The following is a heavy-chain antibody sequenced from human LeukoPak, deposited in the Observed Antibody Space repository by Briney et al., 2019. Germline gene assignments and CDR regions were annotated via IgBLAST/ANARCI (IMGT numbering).Heavy chain of an antibody. J-gene: IGHJ4*02. V-gene: IGHV4-59*01. Sequence: PSETLSLTCTVSGGSISSYYWSWIRQPPGKGLEWMGYIYYSGSTNYNPSLKSRVTISVDTSKNQFSLNLSSVTAADTAVYYCAREERNYYDSSGPFDYWGQGTLVTVSS. CDR3: AREERNYYDSSGPFDY. CDR1: GGSISSYY. D-gene: IGHD3-22*01. CDR2: IYYSGST.